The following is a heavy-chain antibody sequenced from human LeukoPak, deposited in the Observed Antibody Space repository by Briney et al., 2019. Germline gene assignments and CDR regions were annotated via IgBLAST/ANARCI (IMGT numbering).Heavy chain of an antibody. CDR1: GGTFSSYA. J-gene: IGHJ4*02. CDR3: ARDLGGEYSYGYGY. CDR2: IIPIFGTA. V-gene: IGHV1-69*05. Sequence: PVKVSCKASGGTFSSYAISWVRQAPGHGLEWMGGIIPIFGTANYAQKFQGRVTITTDESTSTAYMELSSLRSEDTAVYYCARDLGGEYSYGYGYWGQGTLVTVSS. D-gene: IGHD5-18*01.